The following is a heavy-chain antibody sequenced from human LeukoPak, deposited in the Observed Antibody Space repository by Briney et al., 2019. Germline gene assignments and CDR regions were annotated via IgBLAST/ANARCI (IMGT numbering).Heavy chain of an antibody. CDR3: ARDLKRGYSSGRYSWGTGSSNDY. Sequence: GASVKVSCKASGYTFTTSDINWVPHTPGQGLQWMGWISAYNGNTNYAQNLQGRVTMTTDTSTSTAYMELRSLRSDDTAVYYCARDLKRGYSSGRYSWGTGSSNDYWGQGTLVTVSS. V-gene: IGHV1-18*01. D-gene: IGHD6-19*01. J-gene: IGHJ4*02. CDR2: ISAYNGNT. CDR1: GYTFTTSD.